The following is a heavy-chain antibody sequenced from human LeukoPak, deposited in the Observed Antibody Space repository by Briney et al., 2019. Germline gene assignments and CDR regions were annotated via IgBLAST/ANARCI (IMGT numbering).Heavy chain of an antibody. CDR2: IYTSGST. V-gene: IGHV4-61*02. CDR1: GGSISSGSYY. D-gene: IGHD3-3*01. CDR3: ARLKYYDSWSGHFDY. Sequence: SQTLSLTCTVSGGSISSGSYYWSWIRQPAGKGLEWIGRIYTSGSTNYNPSLKSRVTISVDTSKNQFSLKLSSVTAADTAVYYCARLKYYDSWSGHFDYWGQGTLVTVSS. J-gene: IGHJ4*02.